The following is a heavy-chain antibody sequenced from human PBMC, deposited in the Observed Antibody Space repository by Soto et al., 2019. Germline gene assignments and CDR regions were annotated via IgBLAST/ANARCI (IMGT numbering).Heavy chain of an antibody. CDR2: IYWDDDK. CDR1: GFSLSTSEEG. J-gene: IGHJ4*02. V-gene: IGHV2-5*02. D-gene: IGHD2-15*01. Sequence: QITLKESGPTLVKPTQTLTLTCTFSGFSLSTSEEGVGWIRQPPGKALEWLALIYWDDDKRYSPSLQSRPTITKDTSKDQVVLTMTNMDPVDTATYYCVHRCGKGGNSMLPGDWGEGTLVTVAS. CDR3: VHRCGKGGNSMLPGD.